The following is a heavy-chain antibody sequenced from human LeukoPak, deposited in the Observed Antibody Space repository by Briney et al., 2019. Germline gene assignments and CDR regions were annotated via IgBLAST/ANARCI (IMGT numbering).Heavy chain of an antibody. J-gene: IGHJ4*02. CDR1: GFSVSTSY. CDR3: ARGTLDN. D-gene: IGHD3/OR15-3a*01. CDR2: IYSDRST. Sequence: PGGSLRLSCAAAGFSVSTSYINWVRQAPGKGLEWVSVIYSDRSTKYADSVKARFTISRDNSKNMVYLQMKSLRVEDTAVYYCARGTLDNWGQGTLVTVSS. V-gene: IGHV3-53*01.